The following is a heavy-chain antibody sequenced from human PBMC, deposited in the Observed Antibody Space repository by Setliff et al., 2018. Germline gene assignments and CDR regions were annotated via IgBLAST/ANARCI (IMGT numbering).Heavy chain of an antibody. CDR3: AREGVDTRSSTDYRYYMDV. CDR1: GGTLSNYG. J-gene: IGHJ6*03. CDR2: TIPLFGTT. V-gene: IGHV1-69*05. Sequence: GASVKVSCKASGGTLSNYGVSWVRQAPGQGLEWMGGTIPLFGTTDYAQKFHGRVTIITDESTSTAYMELSSLTSDDTAVYYCAREGVDTRSSTDYRYYMDVWGQGTTVTVSS. D-gene: IGHD5-18*01.